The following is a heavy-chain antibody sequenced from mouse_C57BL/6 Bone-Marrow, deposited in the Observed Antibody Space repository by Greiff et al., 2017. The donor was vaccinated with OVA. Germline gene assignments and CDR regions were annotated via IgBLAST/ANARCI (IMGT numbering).Heavy chain of an antibody. J-gene: IGHJ4*01. V-gene: IGHV5-6*01. CDR2: LSSGGSYT. D-gene: IGHD1-1*01. Sequence: EVQRVESGGDLVKPGGSLKLSCAASGFTFSSYGMSWVRPTPDKRLEWVATLSSGGSYTYYPDSVKGRFTISRDNAKNTLYLQMSSLKSEDTAMYYCARYSYGSSYGAMDYWGQGTSVTVSS. CDR1: GFTFSSYG. CDR3: ARYSYGSSYGAMDY.